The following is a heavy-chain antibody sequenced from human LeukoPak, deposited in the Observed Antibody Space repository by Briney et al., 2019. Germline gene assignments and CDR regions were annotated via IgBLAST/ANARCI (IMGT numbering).Heavy chain of an antibody. Sequence: GGSLRLSCVASGFSFSSYWMSWVRQAPGKGLEWVANIKQDGSDKYYVDSVKGRFTISRDNAKNSLYLQMNSLRAEDTAVYYCASGQKLGFWGQGTLVTVSS. CDR2: IKQDGSDK. J-gene: IGHJ4*02. CDR1: GFSFSSYW. D-gene: IGHD6-13*01. V-gene: IGHV3-7*01. CDR3: ASGQKLGF.